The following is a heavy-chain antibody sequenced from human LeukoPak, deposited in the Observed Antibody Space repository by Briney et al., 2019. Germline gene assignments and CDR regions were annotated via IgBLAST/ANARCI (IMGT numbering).Heavy chain of an antibody. CDR2: IYYSGST. CDR3: ARGGGITGIGVFDY. V-gene: IGHV4-59*01. J-gene: IGHJ4*02. D-gene: IGHD1-20*01. Sequence: PSETLSLTCTVSGGSISSYYWSWIRQPPGKGLEWIGYIYYSGSTNYNPSLKSRVTISVDTSKNQLSLKLSSVTAADTAVYYCARGGGITGIGVFDYWGQGTLVTVSS. CDR1: GGSISSYY.